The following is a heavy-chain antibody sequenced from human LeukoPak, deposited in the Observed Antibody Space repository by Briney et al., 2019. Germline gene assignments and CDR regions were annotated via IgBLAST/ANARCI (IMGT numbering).Heavy chain of an antibody. CDR3: ARIVVDSRGWYHFDY. CDR2: ISSGSSTI. Sequence: GGSLRLSCAASGFTFSGYSMNSVRQAPGKGLEWVSYISSGSSTINYADSVKGRFTISRDNAKNLLSLQMNSLRAEDTAVYYCARIVVDSRGWYHFDYWGQGTLVTVSS. D-gene: IGHD6-19*01. J-gene: IGHJ4*02. CDR1: GFTFSGYS. V-gene: IGHV3-48*04.